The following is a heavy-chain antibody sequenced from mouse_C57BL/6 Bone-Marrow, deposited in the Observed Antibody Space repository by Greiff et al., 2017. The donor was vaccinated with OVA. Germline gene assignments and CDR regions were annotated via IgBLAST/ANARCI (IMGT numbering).Heavy chain of an antibody. V-gene: IGHV14-4*01. Sequence: VQLQQSGAELARPGASVKLSCTASGFNIKDDYMHWVKQRPEQGLEWIGWIDPENGDTEYASKFQGKATITADTSSNTAYLQLSSLTSEDTAVYYCTPFAMDYWGQGTSVTVSS. CDR1: GFNIKDDY. CDR2: IDPENGDT. J-gene: IGHJ4*01. CDR3: TPFAMDY.